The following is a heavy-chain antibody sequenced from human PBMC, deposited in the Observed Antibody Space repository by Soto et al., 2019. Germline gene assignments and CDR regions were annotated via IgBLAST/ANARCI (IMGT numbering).Heavy chain of an antibody. CDR2: ITDSGSGT. J-gene: IGHJ4*02. Sequence: EVHLLESGGGLVQPGESLRLSCGASGFTFSSCVMSWVRQAPGKGLEWVSRITDSGSGTYYADSVKGRFTISRDNSKNTMYLQMNNLRAEDTGVYYCAKGLINGRWYAADWGQGTLVTVSS. D-gene: IGHD6-13*01. CDR3: AKGLINGRWYAAD. CDR1: GFTFSSCV. V-gene: IGHV3-23*01.